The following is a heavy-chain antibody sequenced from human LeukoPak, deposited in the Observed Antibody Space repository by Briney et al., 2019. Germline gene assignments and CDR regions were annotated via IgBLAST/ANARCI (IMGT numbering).Heavy chain of an antibody. V-gene: IGHV1-2*02. Sequence: ASVKVSCKASGYTFTGYYMYWVRQAPGQGLEWMGWINPNSGDTNYAQKFQGRVTMTRDTSIFTAYMELSSLRSDDTAVYYCARVAVVTPEYFHHWGQGTLVTVSS. CDR1: GYTFTGYY. CDR2: INPNSGDT. CDR3: ARVAVVTPEYFHH. J-gene: IGHJ1*01. D-gene: IGHD4-23*01.